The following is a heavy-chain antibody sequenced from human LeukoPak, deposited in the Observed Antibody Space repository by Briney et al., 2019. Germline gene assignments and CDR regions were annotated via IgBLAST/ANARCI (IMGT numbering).Heavy chain of an antibody. V-gene: IGHV4-39*01. CDR3: ARHALFVPGAYFDY. CDR1: GGSISSYY. CDR2: IYYTGST. J-gene: IGHJ4*02. Sequence: SETLSLTCTVSGGSISSYYWSWIRLPPGKGLEWIGNIYYTGSTYYNPSLKSRVTISVDTSKNQFSLKLSSVTAADTAVYYCARHALFVPGAYFDYWGQGTLVTVSS. D-gene: IGHD2-2*01.